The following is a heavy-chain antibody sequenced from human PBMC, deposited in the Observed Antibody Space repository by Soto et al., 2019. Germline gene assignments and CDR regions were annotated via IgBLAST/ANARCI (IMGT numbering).Heavy chain of an antibody. J-gene: IGHJ3*02. CDR2: IYHSGST. CDR3: ARETSRGAFVI. Sequence: QVQLQESGPGLVQPSGTLSLTCAVSGDSISSSNWWSWVRQPPGKGLEWIGEIYHSGSTNYNPSLKSRGTISIDKSKNQFSLKLTSVTAADTAVYYCARETSRGAFVIWGQGTMVTVSS. D-gene: IGHD2-2*01. CDR1: GDSISSSNW. V-gene: IGHV4-4*02.